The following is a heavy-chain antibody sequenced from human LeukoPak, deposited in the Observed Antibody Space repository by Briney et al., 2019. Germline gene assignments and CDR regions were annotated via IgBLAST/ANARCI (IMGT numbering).Heavy chain of an antibody. CDR3: ARAAGRDTTSGLDFDY. D-gene: IGHD1-26*01. J-gene: IGHJ4*02. CDR2: IYSSRS. CDR1: GASISSYY. V-gene: IGHV4-4*07. Sequence: SETLSLTCTVSGASISSYYWSWIRQPAGKGLEWIGRIYSSRSIYNPSLKSRVTMSVDTSKNQFSLKLSSVTAADTAVYYCARAAGRDTTSGLDFDYWGQGILVSVSS.